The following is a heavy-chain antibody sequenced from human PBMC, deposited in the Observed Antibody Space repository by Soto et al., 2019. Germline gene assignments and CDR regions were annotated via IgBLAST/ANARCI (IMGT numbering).Heavy chain of an antibody. V-gene: IGHV3-30*18. J-gene: IGHJ4*02. D-gene: IGHD6-19*01. CDR1: GFTFSSYG. Sequence: QVQLVESGGGVVQPGRSLRLSCAASGFTFSSYGMHWVRQAPGKGLEWVAVISYDGSNKYYADSVKGRFTISRDNSKNTLYLQMNSLRAEDTAVYYCAKDQGWYADYWGQGTLVTVSS. CDR2: ISYDGSNK. CDR3: AKDQGWYADY.